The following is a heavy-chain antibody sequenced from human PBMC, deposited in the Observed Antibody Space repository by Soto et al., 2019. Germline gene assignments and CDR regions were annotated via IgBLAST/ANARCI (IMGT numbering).Heavy chain of an antibody. CDR2: INPRTGSP. D-gene: IGHD1-26*01. J-gene: IGHJ4*02. CDR3: ARSTLMGSTTLVHY. Sequence: ASVKVSCKASGYIFSSYYMWWVRQAPGQGLEWMGLINPRTGSPAYAHNFRGRISVTRDTSTSTGYMELSSLGSEDTAVYFCARSTLMGSTTLVHYWGQGTLVTVSS. CDR1: GYIFSSYY. V-gene: IGHV1-46*01.